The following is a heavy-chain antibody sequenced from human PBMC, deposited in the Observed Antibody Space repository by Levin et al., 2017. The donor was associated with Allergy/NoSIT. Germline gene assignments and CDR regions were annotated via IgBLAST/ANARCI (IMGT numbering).Heavy chain of an antibody. CDR3: TRDWGSAGFDY. Sequence: GESLKISCTASGFTFGDYAMSWFRQAPGKGLEWVGFIRSKAYGGTTEYAASVKGRFTISRDDSKSIAYLQMNSLKTEDTAVYYCTRDWGSAGFDYWGQGTLVTVSS. V-gene: IGHV3-49*03. CDR2: IRSKAYGGTT. D-gene: IGHD7-27*01. J-gene: IGHJ4*02. CDR1: GFTFGDYA.